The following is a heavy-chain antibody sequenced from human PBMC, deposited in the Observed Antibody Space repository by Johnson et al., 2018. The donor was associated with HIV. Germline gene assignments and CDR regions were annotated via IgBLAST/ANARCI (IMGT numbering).Heavy chain of an antibody. CDR2: TRDKANSYST. V-gene: IGHV3-72*01. CDR1: GFTFSDHY. D-gene: IGHD6-19*01. CDR3: ARRAYTSGWYAAFDL. Sequence: EQLVESGGGLVQPGGSLRLSCAASGFTFSDHYMDWVRQAPGKGLEWIARTRDKANSYSTEYAAYVKGRFIISRDGLKDSLYLQMTSLKSEDTAVYFCARRAYTSGWYAAFDLWGQGTMVTVSS. J-gene: IGHJ3*01.